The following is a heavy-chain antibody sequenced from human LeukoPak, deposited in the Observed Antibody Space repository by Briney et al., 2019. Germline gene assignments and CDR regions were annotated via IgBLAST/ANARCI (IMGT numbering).Heavy chain of an antibody. CDR2: IYNSGST. J-gene: IGHJ4*02. Sequence: SETLSLTCNVSGDSISRSRHFWAWIRQSPGRGLEWIGYIYNSGSTYYNPSLKSRVTISVDTSKNQFSLRLSSVTAADTAVYYCVQGGGSGSYYFGYWGQGTLVTVSS. D-gene: IGHD1-26*01. CDR1: GDSISRSRHF. CDR3: VQGGGSGSYYFGY. V-gene: IGHV4-39*07.